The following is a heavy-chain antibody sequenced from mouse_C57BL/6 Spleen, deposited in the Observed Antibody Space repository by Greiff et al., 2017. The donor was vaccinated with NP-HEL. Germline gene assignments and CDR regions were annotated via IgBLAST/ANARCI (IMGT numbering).Heavy chain of an antibody. CDR3: AREGGYYYGSSPFDD. Sequence: QVQLQQPGTELVKPGASVKLSCKASGYTFTSYWMHWVKQRPGQGLEWIGNINPSNGGTNYNEKFKSKATLTVDESSRTAYMQLSSLTAEDSAVYYCAREGGYYYGSSPFDDWGQGTTLTVSS. J-gene: IGHJ2*01. CDR1: GYTFTSYW. CDR2: INPSNGGT. D-gene: IGHD1-1*01. V-gene: IGHV1-53*01.